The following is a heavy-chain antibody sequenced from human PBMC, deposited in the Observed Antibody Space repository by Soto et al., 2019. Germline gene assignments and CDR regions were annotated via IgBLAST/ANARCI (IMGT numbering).Heavy chain of an antibody. Sequence: GGSLRLSCAASGFTVSSNYMSWVRQAPGKGLEWVSVIYSGGSTYYADSVKGRFTISRDNSKNTLYLQMNSLRAEDTAVYYCAGNLQEYYYYYYMDVWGKGTTVTVSS. J-gene: IGHJ6*03. V-gene: IGHV3-66*01. CDR1: GFTVSSNY. D-gene: IGHD1-1*01. CDR2: IYSGGST. CDR3: AGNLQEYYYYYYMDV.